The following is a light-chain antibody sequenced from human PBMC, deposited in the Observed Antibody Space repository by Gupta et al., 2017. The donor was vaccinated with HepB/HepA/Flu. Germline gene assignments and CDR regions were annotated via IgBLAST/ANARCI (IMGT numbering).Light chain of an antibody. V-gene: IGLV3-21*03. CDR1: KIGSKS. CDR2: DDS. Sequence: SDGLTQPPSVPVAAGKTARITGGGTKIGSKSVHWYQQRPGQAPVLFVYDDSDRPSGIPERFSGSNSGTTATLTIIRVDAGDEAVYYCQVWDVSSDHVVFGGGTKLTVL. J-gene: IGLJ2*01. CDR3: QVWDVSSDHVV.